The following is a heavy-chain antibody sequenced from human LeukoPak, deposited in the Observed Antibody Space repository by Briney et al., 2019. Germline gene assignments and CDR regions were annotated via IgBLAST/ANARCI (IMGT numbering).Heavy chain of an antibody. J-gene: IGHJ4*02. CDR1: GGSISSYY. V-gene: IGHV4-59*01. CDR2: IYYSGST. D-gene: IGHD2-2*01. CDR3: ARDCSSTSCFDY. Sequence: KPSETLSLTCTVSGGSISSYYWSWIRQPPEKGLEWIGYIYYSGSTNYNPSLKSRVTISVDTSKNQFSLKLSSVAAADTAVYYCARDCSSTSCFDYWGQGTLVTVSS.